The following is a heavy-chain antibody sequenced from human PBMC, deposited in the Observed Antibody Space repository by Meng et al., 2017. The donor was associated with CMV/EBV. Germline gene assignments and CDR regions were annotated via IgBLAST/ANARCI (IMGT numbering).Heavy chain of an antibody. D-gene: IGHD3-10*01. CDR1: GFPVSSHY. V-gene: IGHV3-66*02. CDR3: ASTPLLWFGEFDEFDY. CDR2: IYSGGST. Sequence: SGFPVSSHYLSWVRQAPGKGLEWVSVIYSGGSTYYADSVKGRFTISRDNSKNTLYLQMNSLRAEDTAVYYCASTPLLWFGEFDEFDYWGQGTLVTVSS. J-gene: IGHJ4*02.